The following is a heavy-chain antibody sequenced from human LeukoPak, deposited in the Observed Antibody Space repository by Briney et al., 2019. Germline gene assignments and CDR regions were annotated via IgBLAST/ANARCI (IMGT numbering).Heavy chain of an antibody. D-gene: IGHD4-17*01. J-gene: IGHJ4*02. CDR1: DGSITNYD. Sequence: SETLSVTCTVSDGSITNYDWSWVRQPPGKGLEFIGHVHYSGTTNYNPSLRSRVTISIDTSKKHFFLKLKSVTVADTAVYYCATGYGDFRVEGRYFYSWGQGTLVTVSS. CDR3: ATGYGDFRVEGRYFYS. V-gene: IGHV4-59*01. CDR2: VHYSGTT.